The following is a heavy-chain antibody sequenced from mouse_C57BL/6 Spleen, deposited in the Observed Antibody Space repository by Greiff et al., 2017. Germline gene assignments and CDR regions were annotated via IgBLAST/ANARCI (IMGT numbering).Heavy chain of an antibody. J-gene: IGHJ2*01. CDR3: TKSITTVVAEGFDY. D-gene: IGHD1-1*01. CDR1: GYTFTDYE. CDR2: IDPETGGT. Sequence: QVQLQQSGAELVRPGASVTLSCKASGYTFTDYEMHWVKQTPVHGLEWIGAIDPETGGTASNQKFKGKAILTADKSSSTAYMELRSLTSEDSAVYYCTKSITTVVAEGFDYWGQGTTLTVSS. V-gene: IGHV1-15*01.